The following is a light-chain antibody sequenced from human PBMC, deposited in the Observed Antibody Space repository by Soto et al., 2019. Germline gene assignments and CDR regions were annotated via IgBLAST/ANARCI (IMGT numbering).Light chain of an antibody. J-gene: IGKJ1*01. CDR3: QQYYSSLWT. CDR1: QSVLSTSNNKNY. V-gene: IGKV4-1*01. CDR2: WAS. Sequence: DIVMTQSPDSLAVSLGERATINCKSSQSVLSTSNNKNYLAWYQQKPRQPPKLLIYWASTRESGVPDRFSGSGSGTDFTLTISSLQAEDVAVYYCQQYYSSLWTFGQGTKVEIK.